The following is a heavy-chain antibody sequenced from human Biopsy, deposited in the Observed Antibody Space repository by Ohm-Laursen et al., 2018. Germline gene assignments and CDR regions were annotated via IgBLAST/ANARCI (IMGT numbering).Heavy chain of an antibody. Sequence: SDTLSLTCTVSGVSINGGRYYWNWIRHHPGKGLEWIGNIFYSANTHYNPSLKSRVTIPVDTSKNQFSLKLSSVTAADTAVYYCARLGSGDYFPTFFDFWGQGALVTVSS. CDR3: ARLGSGDYFPTFFDF. V-gene: IGHV4-31*03. D-gene: IGHD5-12*01. J-gene: IGHJ4*02. CDR2: IFYSANT. CDR1: GVSINGGRYY.